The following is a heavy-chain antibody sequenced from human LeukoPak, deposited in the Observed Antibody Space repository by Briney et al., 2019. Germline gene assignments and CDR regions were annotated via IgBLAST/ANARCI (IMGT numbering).Heavy chain of an antibody. Sequence: GGSLRLSCAASGVTLSSYEMTWVRQAPGKGLEWVSYISSGDNAVHYAESVKGRLTISRDNAGNSLYLQMNSLRAEDTAVYYCARDGPPWAFDIWGQGTMVTVSS. CDR2: ISSGDNAV. V-gene: IGHV3-48*03. CDR3: ARDGPPWAFDI. D-gene: IGHD1-14*01. J-gene: IGHJ3*02. CDR1: GVTLSSYE.